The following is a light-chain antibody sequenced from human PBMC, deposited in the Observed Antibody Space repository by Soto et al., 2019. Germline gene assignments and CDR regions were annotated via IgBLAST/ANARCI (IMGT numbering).Light chain of an antibody. V-gene: IGLV2-14*03. CDR3: SSYTTSNTRQIV. J-gene: IGLJ1*01. CDR1: SSDVDGYNY. CDR2: DVI. Sequence: QSVLTQPASVSASPGQSITISCTGNSSDVDGYNYVSWYQHHPGKAPKLMIYDVINRPSGFSNRFSGSKSGNTASLTISGLQPEDEADYYCSSYTTSNTRQIVLGTGTKVTVL.